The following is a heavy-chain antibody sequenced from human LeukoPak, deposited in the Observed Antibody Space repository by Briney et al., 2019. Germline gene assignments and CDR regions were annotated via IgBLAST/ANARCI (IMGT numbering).Heavy chain of an antibody. CDR1: GFTFSSYA. CDR2: ISGSGGST. Sequence: GGSLRLSCAASGFTFSSYAMSWVRQAPGKGLEWVSAISGSGGSTYYADSVKGRFTISRDNSKNTLYLQMNSLRAEDTAVYYCAKCVDDFYYYGMDVWGKGTTVAVSS. J-gene: IGHJ6*04. V-gene: IGHV3-23*01. CDR3: AKCVDDFYYYGMDV.